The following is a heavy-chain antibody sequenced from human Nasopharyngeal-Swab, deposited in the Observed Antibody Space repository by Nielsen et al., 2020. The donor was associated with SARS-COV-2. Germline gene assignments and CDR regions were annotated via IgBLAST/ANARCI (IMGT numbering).Heavy chain of an antibody. CDR3: ARQTGMDV. J-gene: IGHJ6*02. Sequence: GSLRLSCTVSGGSIMSSSYYWGWIRQPPGKGLEWIGVIYYTGRAPYSPSLKSRVTISVDTSRNQFFLRVASVTAEDTAVYYCARQTGMDVWGQGTSVTVSS. V-gene: IGHV4-39*01. CDR1: GGSIMSSSYY. CDR2: IYYTGRA.